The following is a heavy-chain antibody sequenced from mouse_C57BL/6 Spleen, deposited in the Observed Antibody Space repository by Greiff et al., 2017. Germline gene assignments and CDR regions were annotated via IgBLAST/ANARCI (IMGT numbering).Heavy chain of an antibody. CDR1: GYTFTDYE. J-gene: IGHJ4*01. V-gene: IGHV1-15*01. Sequence: QVQLKESGAELVRPGASVTLSCKASGYTFTDYEMHWVKQTPVHGLEWIGAIDPETGGTAYNQKFKGKAILTADKSSSTAYMELRSLTSEDSAVYYCTRKPHGNPDYYAMDYWGQGTSVTVSS. CDR3: TRKPHGNPDYYAMDY. CDR2: IDPETGGT. D-gene: IGHD2-1*01.